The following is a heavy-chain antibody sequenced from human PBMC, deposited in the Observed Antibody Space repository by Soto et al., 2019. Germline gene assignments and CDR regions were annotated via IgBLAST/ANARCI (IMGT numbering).Heavy chain of an antibody. D-gene: IGHD6-13*01. CDR3: ARDRIEQQLVRNYYYGMDV. CDR1: GGSFSGYY. J-gene: IGHJ6*02. Sequence: QVQLQQWGAGLLKPSETLSLTCAVYGGSFSGYYWSWIRQPPGKGLEWIGEINHSGSNNYNPSLKSRVTISVDTSKNQFSLKLSSVTAADTAVYYCARDRIEQQLVRNYYYGMDVWGQGTTVTVSS. V-gene: IGHV4-34*01. CDR2: INHSGSN.